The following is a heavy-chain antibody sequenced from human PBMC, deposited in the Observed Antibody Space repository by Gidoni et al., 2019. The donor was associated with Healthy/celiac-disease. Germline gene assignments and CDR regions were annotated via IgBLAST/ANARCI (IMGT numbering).Heavy chain of an antibody. V-gene: IGHV4-61*02. Sequence: QVQLQDSGPGLVKPSQTLSLTCTVSGVSISSGNYYWSWIRQPGGKGLGWIGRIYTSGSTNYNPSLKSRVTISVDTSKNQFSLKLSSVTAADTAVYYCARSGGGYSNYARFDYWGQGTLVTVSS. CDR3: ARSGGGYSNYARFDY. D-gene: IGHD4-4*01. CDR1: GVSISSGNYY. CDR2: IYTSGST. J-gene: IGHJ4*02.